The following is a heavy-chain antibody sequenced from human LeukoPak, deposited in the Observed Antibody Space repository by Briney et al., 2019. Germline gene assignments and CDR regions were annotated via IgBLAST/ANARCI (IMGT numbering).Heavy chain of an antibody. CDR3: ARVAASRSSAPWFDP. CDR1: GGTFSSYA. Sequence: SVKVSCKASGGTFSSYAISWVRQAPGQGLEWMGGIIPIFGTANYAQKFQGRVTITADESTSTAYMELSSLRSEDTAVYYCARVAASRSSAPWFDPWGQGTLVTGSS. J-gene: IGHJ5*02. V-gene: IGHV1-69*13. D-gene: IGHD6-6*01. CDR2: IIPIFGTA.